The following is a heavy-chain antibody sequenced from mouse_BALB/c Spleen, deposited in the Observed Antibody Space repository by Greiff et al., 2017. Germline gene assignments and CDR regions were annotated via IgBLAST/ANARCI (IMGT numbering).Heavy chain of an antibody. J-gene: IGHJ4*01. V-gene: IGHV1-7*01. CDR1: GYTFTSYW. CDR3: ARSGLRRPMGY. D-gene: IGHD2-2*01. Sequence: QVQLKQSGADLAKPGASVKMSCKASGYTFTSYWMHWVKQRPGQGLEWIGYINPSTGYTEYNQKFKDKATLTADKSSSTAYMQLSSLTSEDSAVYYCARSGLRRPMGYWGQGTSVTVSS. CDR2: INPSTGYT.